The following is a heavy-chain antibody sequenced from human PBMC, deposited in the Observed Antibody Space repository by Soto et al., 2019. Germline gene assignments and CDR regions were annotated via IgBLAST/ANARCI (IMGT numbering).Heavy chain of an antibody. J-gene: IGHJ4*02. CDR3: ASENYDYVWGSYRPPAY. CDR2: INSDGSST. CDR1: GFTFSSYW. V-gene: IGHV3-74*01. Sequence: LRLSCAASGFTFSSYWMHWVRQAPGKGLVWVSRINSDGSSTSYADSVKGRFTISRDNAKNTLYLQMNSLRAEDTAVYYCASENYDYVWGSYRPPAYWGQGTLVTVSS. D-gene: IGHD3-16*02.